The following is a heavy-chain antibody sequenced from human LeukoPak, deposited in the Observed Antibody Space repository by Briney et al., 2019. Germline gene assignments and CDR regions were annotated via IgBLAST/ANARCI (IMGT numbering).Heavy chain of an antibody. CDR3: ARDLDYDGMDV. CDR1: GFTFSSYS. V-gene: IGHV3-48*04. Sequence: GGSLRLSCAASGFTFSSYSMNWVRQAPGKGLEWVSYIISSSSTIYYADSVKGRFTISRDNAKNSLYLQMNSLRAEDTAVYYCARDLDYDGMDVWGQGTTVTVSS. CDR2: IISSSSTI. J-gene: IGHJ6*02.